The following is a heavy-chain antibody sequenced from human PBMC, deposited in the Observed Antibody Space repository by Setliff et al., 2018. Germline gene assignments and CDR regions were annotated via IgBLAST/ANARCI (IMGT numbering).Heavy chain of an antibody. J-gene: IGHJ5*02. V-gene: IGHV5-51*01. Sequence: PGESLKISCKESRDSFINYWIIWVRQVPGKGLEWMGMIFPADADTRYNPSLKGQVTMSLDRSITTAYLQWDSLKASDTAIYYCAQKHQRASWAFDPWGRGTLVTVSS. CDR1: RDSFINYW. CDR2: IFPADADT. CDR3: AQKHQRASWAFDP. D-gene: IGHD2-2*01.